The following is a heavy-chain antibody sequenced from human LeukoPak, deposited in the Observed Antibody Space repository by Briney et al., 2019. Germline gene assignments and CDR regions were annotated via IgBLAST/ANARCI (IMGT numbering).Heavy chain of an antibody. J-gene: IGHJ4*02. V-gene: IGHV5-10-1*01. CDR1: GYSFTSYW. D-gene: IGHD6-13*01. CDR2: IDPSDSYT. CDR3: ATVYSSGWYEFDY. Sequence: GASLRISCKGSGYSFTSYWISWVRQLPGKGLEWMGRIDPSDSYTNYSPSFQGHVTISADKSISTAYLQWSSLKASDTAMYYCATVYSSGWYEFDYWGQGTLVTVSS.